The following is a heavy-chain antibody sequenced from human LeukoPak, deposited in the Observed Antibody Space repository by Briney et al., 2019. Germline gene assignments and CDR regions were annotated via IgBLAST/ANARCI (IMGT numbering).Heavy chain of an antibody. CDR1: GGSISSFY. J-gene: IGHJ5*02. Sequence: SETLSLTCTVSGGSISSFYWSWIRQPPGKGLEWIGYMYYGGSPNYNPSLKSRVITSMDTSKNQFSLKLNSVTAADTAVYYCVTGRYSYGWYDHWGQGVLVTVSS. CDR2: MYYGGSP. D-gene: IGHD1-26*01. CDR3: VTGRYSYGWYDH. V-gene: IGHV4-59*13.